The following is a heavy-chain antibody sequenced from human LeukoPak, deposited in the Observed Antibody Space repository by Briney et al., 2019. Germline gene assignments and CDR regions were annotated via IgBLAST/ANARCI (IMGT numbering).Heavy chain of an antibody. V-gene: IGHV3-23*01. D-gene: IGHD5-12*01. J-gene: IGHJ4*02. CDR1: GFTFSKYA. CDR3: ARGYSGDDDFFY. Sequence: GGSLRLSCAASGFTFSKYAMRWVRQAPGKGLEWVSYISGTGDNTQYADSVKGRFTISRDNSKNTVSLQINNLRAEDTAVYYCARGYSGDDDFFYWGQGTLVTVSS. CDR2: ISGTGDNT.